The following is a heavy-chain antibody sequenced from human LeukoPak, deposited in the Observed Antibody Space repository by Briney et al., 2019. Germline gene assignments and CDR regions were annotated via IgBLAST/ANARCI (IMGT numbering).Heavy chain of an antibody. CDR2: IKQDGSEE. CDR3: ATTFKARITMIVVVTNGRTFDY. CDR1: GFIFSSYW. J-gene: IGHJ4*02. Sequence: PGGSLRLSCAASGFIFSSYWINWVRQAPGKGLECVANIKQDGSEEYYVDSVKGRVTISRDNAKNSLYLQMNSLRAEDTAVYYCATTFKARITMIVVVTNGRTFDYWGQGTLVTVSS. V-gene: IGHV3-7*01. D-gene: IGHD3-22*01.